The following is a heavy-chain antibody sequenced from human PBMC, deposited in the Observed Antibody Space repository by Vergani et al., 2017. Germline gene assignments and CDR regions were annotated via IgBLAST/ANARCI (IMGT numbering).Heavy chain of an antibody. V-gene: IGHV2-26*01. CDR1: GFSLSNARMG. D-gene: IGHD6-19*01. CDR2: IFSNDEK. CDR3: ARIAVAYPTKDAFDI. Sequence: QVTLKESGPVLGTPTETLTLTCTVSGFSLSNARMGVSWIRQPPGKALEWLAHIFSNDEKSYSTSLKSRLTISKDTSKSQVVLTMTNMDPVDTATYYCARIAVAYPTKDAFDIWGQGTMVTVSS. J-gene: IGHJ3*02.